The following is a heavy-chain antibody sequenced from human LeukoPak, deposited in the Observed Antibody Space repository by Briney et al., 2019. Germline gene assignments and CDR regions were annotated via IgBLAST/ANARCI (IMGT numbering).Heavy chain of an antibody. D-gene: IGHD4-11*01. Sequence: ASVKVSCKASGYTFTSYGISWVRQAPGQGLEWKGWISAYNGNTNYAQKLQGRVTMTTDTSTSTAYMELRSLRSDDTAVYYCARDCRSNECYYYYGMDVWGQGTTVTVSS. V-gene: IGHV1-18*01. CDR2: ISAYNGNT. CDR3: ARDCRSNECYYYYGMDV. J-gene: IGHJ6*02. CDR1: GYTFTSYG.